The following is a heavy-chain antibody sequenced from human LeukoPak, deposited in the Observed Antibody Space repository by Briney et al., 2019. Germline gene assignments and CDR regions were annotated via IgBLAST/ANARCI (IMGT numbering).Heavy chain of an antibody. CDR3: ARDWWGVQLERRGY. J-gene: IGHJ4*02. CDR1: GYTFTGYY. CDR2: INPSSGGT. V-gene: IGHV1-2*04. D-gene: IGHD1-1*01. Sequence: GASVKVSCKASGYTFTGYYMHWVRQAPGQGLEWMGWINPSSGGTNYAQKFQGWVTMTRDTSISTAYMELSRLRSDDTAVYYCARDWWGVQLERRGYWGQGTLVTVSS.